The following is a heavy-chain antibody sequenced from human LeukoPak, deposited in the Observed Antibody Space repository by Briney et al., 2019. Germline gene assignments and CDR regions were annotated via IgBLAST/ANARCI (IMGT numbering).Heavy chain of an antibody. D-gene: IGHD6-13*01. CDR1: GFIFDDYA. CDR2: ISWNSNTI. Sequence: GGSLRLSCAASGFIFDDYAMHWVREAPGKGLEWVSGISWNSNTIGYADSVKGRFTISRDNAKNSLYLQMNSLRAEDTAVYYCARTYSSSWIYYFDYWGQGTLVTVSS. V-gene: IGHV3-9*01. J-gene: IGHJ4*02. CDR3: ARTYSSSWIYYFDY.